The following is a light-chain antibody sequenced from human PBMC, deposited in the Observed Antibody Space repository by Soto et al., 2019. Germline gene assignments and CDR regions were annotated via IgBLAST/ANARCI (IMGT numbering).Light chain of an antibody. CDR2: AAS. CDR1: QDISSL. J-gene: IGKJ3*01. CDR3: QKADTYPFT. Sequence: DIQMTQSTSSVSASVGDRVSITCRASQDISSLLAWYQQKPGKAPQLLIYAASTLQSGVQTRFSGSESGTEFTLTIISLQPDDFATYYCQKADTYPFTFGPGTRVDIK. V-gene: IGKV1-12*01.